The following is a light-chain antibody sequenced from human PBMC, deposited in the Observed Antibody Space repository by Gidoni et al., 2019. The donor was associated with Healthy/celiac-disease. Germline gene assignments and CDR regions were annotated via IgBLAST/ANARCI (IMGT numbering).Light chain of an antibody. J-gene: IGKJ1*01. CDR3: QQYYSTPRT. CDR2: WAS. V-gene: IGKV4-1*01. Sequence: DIVITQSPYSLPVSLGERATINCKSSQSVLYSSNNKNYLAWYQQKPGQPPKLLIYWASTRESGVPDRFSGSGSGTDFTLTISSLQAEDVAVYYCQQYYSTPRTFGQGTKVEIK. CDR1: QSVLYSSNNKNY.